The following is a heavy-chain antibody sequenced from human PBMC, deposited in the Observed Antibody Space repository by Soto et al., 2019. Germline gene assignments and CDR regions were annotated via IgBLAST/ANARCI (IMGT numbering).Heavy chain of an antibody. CDR1: NCYIMRRGYY. J-gene: IGHJ3*02. CDR2: IYYSGST. CDR3: ARDSAFDI. Sequence: TISHARIISNCYIMRRGYYWSWIRQHPGKGLEWIGYIYYSGSTYYNPSLKSRVTISVDTSKNQFSLKLSSVTAADTAVSYCARDSAFDIWGQGTMVT. V-gene: IGHV4-31*02.